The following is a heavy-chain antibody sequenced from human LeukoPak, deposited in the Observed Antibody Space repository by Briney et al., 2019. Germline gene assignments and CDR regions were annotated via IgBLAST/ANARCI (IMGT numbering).Heavy chain of an antibody. Sequence: GASVKVSCKASVYTFTSNYIHWVRQAPGQGLEWMGMIYPRDGSTCYAQKFQGRVTVTRDTSTSTVHMELSGLRSEDTAVYYCARDQEGFDYWGQGTLVTVSS. CDR1: VYTFTSNY. CDR3: ARDQEGFDY. CDR2: IYPRDGST. J-gene: IGHJ4*02. V-gene: IGHV1-46*01.